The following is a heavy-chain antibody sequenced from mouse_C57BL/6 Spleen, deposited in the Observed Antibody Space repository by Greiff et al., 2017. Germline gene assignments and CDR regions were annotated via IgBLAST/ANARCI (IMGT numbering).Heavy chain of an antibody. D-gene: IGHD1-1*01. Sequence: QVQLQQPGAELVKPGASVKPSCKASGYTFTSYWMHWVKQRPGRGLEWIGRIDPNSGGTKYNEKFKSKATLTVDKPSSTAYMQLSSLTSEDSAVYYWARDYYGTSFAYWGQGTLVTVSA. CDR2: IDPNSGGT. J-gene: IGHJ3*01. CDR1: GYTFTSYW. V-gene: IGHV1-72*01. CDR3: ARDYYGTSFAY.